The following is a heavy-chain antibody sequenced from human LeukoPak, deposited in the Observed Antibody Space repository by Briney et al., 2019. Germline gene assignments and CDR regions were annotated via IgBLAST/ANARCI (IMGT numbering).Heavy chain of an antibody. D-gene: IGHD6-6*01. Sequence: SETLSLTCAVYGGSFSGYSWSWIRQPPGKGLEWIGYIYHSGSTYYNPSLKSRVTISVDRSKNQFSLKLSSVTAADTAVYYCARETSYWFDPWGQGTLVTVSS. CDR2: IYHSGST. CDR3: ARETSYWFDP. V-gene: IGHV4-30-2*01. J-gene: IGHJ5*02. CDR1: GGSFSGYS.